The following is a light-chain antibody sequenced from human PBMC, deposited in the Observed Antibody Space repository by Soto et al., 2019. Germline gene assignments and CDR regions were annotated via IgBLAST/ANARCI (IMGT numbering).Light chain of an antibody. V-gene: IGKV1-13*02. Sequence: AIHLTQSPSSLSGPVGDSVTIPCRASQAITNNLAWYQQKPGKAPKLLIYDESTLDSGVPSRFSGRRVGTQFILTIDSLQPEDFATYYCQQDKSYPRTFGGGTKVDIK. CDR3: QQDKSYPRT. CDR1: QAITNN. CDR2: DES. J-gene: IGKJ4*01.